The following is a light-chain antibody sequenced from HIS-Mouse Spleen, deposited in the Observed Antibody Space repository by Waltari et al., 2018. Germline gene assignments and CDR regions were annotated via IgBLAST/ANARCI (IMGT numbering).Light chain of an antibody. V-gene: IGKV3-11*01. Sequence: EIVLTQSPATLSVSPGERATLACRASQSVSSYLAWYQQKPGQAPRLLIYVASNRATGIPARFSGSGSGTDFTLTISSLEPEDFAVYYCQQRSNWPPMYTFGQGTKLEIK. CDR1: QSVSSY. J-gene: IGKJ2*01. CDR2: VAS. CDR3: QQRSNWPPMYT.